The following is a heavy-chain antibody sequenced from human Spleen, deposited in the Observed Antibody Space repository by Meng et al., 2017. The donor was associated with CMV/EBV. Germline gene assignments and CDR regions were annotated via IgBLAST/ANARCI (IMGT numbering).Heavy chain of an antibody. V-gene: IGHV1-2*02. Sequence: ASVKVSCKASGYTFTGYYMHWVRQAPGQGLEWMGWINPNSGGTNYAQKFQERVTITRDMSTSTAYMELSSLRSEDTAVYYCAASDFWTAYYLLNYWGQGTLVTVSS. CDR2: INPNSGGT. J-gene: IGHJ4*02. CDR3: AASDFWTAYYLLNY. CDR1: GYTFTGYY. D-gene: IGHD3/OR15-3a*01.